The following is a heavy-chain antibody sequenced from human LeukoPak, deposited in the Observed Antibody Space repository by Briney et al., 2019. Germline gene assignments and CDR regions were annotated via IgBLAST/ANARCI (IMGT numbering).Heavy chain of an antibody. CDR1: GFTFTSSA. Sequence: SVKVSCRTSGFTFTSSAVQWVRQARGQRLEWIGWMVVGSGNTNYEQKFQERVTLTRDLSTNTAYMEVSSLRSEDTAVYYCAADVSGYNNNWSLLWGQGTLVTVSS. V-gene: IGHV1-58*01. CDR2: MVVGSGNT. J-gene: IGHJ4*02. CDR3: AADVSGYNNNWSLL. D-gene: IGHD1-1*01.